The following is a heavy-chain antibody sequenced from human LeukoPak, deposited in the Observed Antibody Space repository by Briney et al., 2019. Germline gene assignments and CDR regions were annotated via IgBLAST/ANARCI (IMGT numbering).Heavy chain of an antibody. V-gene: IGHV3-21*06. D-gene: IGHD1-14*01. Sequence: GGSLRLSCTASGLTFSTSGFNWVRQAPGKGLEWFASIGPTGSDRYHADSIKGRFTISRDNANNFLYLQMNSLRAEDTAVYYCATETNGRHYDYWGQGTLLTVSS. CDR1: GLTFSTSG. J-gene: IGHJ4*02. CDR2: IGPTGSDR. CDR3: ATETNGRHYDY.